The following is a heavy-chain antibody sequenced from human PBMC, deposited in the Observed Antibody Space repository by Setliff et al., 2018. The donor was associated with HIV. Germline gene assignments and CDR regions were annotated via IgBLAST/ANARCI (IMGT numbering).Heavy chain of an antibody. CDR1: GDSIRGYY. Sequence: PSETLSLTCSVSGDSIRGYYWSWIRQSPGRGLEWMGYVFYTGFAAYNPSLKSRLTISVDTSKSQFSLTLTSVTAADTAVYYCARIVRWELVATSTFFYYYMDVWGKGTTVTVSS. CDR2: VFYTGFA. CDR3: ARIVRWELVATSTFFYYYMDV. V-gene: IGHV4-59*08. J-gene: IGHJ6*03. D-gene: IGHD1-26*01.